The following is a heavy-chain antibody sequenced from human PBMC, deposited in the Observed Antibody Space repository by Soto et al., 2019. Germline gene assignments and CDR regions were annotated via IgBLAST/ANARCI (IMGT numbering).Heavy chain of an antibody. CDR2: IYYSGST. V-gene: IGHV4-31*03. J-gene: IGHJ6*02. CDR3: ARVCGGDCHYGMDA. D-gene: IGHD2-21*02. Sequence: QVQLQESGPGLVKPSQTLSLTCTVSGGSISSGGYYWTWLRQHPGKGLEWIGYIYYSGSTYYNPSLKSRVTISVDTSKNQFSLKLSSVTAADTAVYYCARVCGGDCHYGMDAWGQGTTVTVSS. CDR1: GGSISSGGYY.